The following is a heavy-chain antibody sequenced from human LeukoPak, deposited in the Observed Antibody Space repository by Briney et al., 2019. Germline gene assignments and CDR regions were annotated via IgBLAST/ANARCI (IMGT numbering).Heavy chain of an antibody. V-gene: IGHV3-33*06. CDR1: GFTFSSYG. Sequence: GGSLRLSCAASGFTFSSYGMHWVRQAPGKGLEWVAVIWYDGSNKYYADSVKGRFTISRDNSKNTLYLQMNSLRAEDAAVYYCAKDPSGRWSGSYVDYWGQGTLVTVSS. J-gene: IGHJ4*02. D-gene: IGHD1-26*01. CDR2: IWYDGSNK. CDR3: AKDPSGRWSGSYVDY.